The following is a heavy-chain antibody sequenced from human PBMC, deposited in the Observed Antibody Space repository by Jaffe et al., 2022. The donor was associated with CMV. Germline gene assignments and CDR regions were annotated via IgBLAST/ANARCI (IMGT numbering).Heavy chain of an antibody. D-gene: IGHD6-19*01. CDR2: ISGSGGST. CDR3: ASDGYSSGWYDGAFDI. J-gene: IGHJ3*02. V-gene: IGHV3-23*04. CDR1: GFTFSSYA. Sequence: EVQLVESGGGLVQPGGSLRLSCAASGFTFSSYAMSWVRQAPGKGLEWVSAISGSGGSTYYADSVKGRFTISRDNSKNTLYLQMNSLRAEDTAVYYCASDGYSSGWYDGAFDIWGQGTMVTVSS.